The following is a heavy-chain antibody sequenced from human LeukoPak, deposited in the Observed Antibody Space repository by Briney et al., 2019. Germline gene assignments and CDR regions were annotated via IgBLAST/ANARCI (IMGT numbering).Heavy chain of an antibody. D-gene: IGHD6-13*01. CDR2: LSGSGGST. V-gene: IGHV3-23*01. CDR3: ARRLVTAGVTDFFDY. J-gene: IGHJ4*01. CDR1: GFTFSSYA. Sequence: GGSLRLSCAASGFTFSSYAMSWVRQAPGKGLEWVSGLSGSGGSTYYTDSVKGRFTISRDNSKSTLYLQMHGLTAEDTALYYCARRLVTAGVTDFFDYWGHGTLVSVSS.